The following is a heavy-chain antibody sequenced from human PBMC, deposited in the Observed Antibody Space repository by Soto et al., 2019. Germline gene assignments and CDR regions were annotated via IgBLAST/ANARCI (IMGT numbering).Heavy chain of an antibody. J-gene: IGHJ4*02. D-gene: IGHD2-21*02. CDR3: ARGSWVGFCGGDCYYDY. Sequence: QVQLVQSGAEVKKPGASVKVSCKASGYTFTSYGISWVRQAPGQGLEWMGWISDYNGNTNYAQKLQGRVTMTTDTSTSTAYMELRSLRSDDTAVYYCARGSWVGFCGGDCYYDYWGKGTLVTVAS. CDR2: ISDYNGNT. V-gene: IGHV1-18*01. CDR1: GYTFTSYG.